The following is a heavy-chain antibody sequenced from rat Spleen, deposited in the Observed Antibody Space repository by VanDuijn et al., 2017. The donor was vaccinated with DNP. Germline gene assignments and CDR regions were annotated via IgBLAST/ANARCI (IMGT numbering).Heavy chain of an antibody. CDR3: STGGTEFNH. CDR2: VNYDGDKF. J-gene: IGHJ2*01. Sequence: EVRLVESGGGLVQPGRSLKLSCAASGFTFSNYYMAWVRQAATKGLEWVASVNYDGDKFYYRDSVKGRFTISRDNAKSSLSLQMDSLRSEDTATYYCSTGGTEFNHWGQGVMVTVSS. CDR1: GFTFSNYY. D-gene: IGHD1-11*01. V-gene: IGHV5-20*01.